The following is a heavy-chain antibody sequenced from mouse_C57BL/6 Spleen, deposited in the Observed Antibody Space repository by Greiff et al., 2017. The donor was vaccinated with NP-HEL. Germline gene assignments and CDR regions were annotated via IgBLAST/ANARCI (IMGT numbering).Heavy chain of an antibody. CDR3: TTNYGSSYWYFDV. D-gene: IGHD1-1*01. CDR2: IDPENGDT. J-gene: IGHJ1*03. V-gene: IGHV14-4*01. CDR1: GFNIKDDY. Sequence: EVQLQQSGAELVRPGASVKLSCTASGFNIKDDYMHWVKRRPEQGLGWIGWIDPENGDTEYASKFQGKATITADTSSNTAYLQLSSLTSEDTAVYYCTTNYGSSYWYFDVWGTGTTVTVSS.